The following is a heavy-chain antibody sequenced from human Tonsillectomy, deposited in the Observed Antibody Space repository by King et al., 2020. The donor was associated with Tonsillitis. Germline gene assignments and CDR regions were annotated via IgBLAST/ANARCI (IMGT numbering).Heavy chain of an antibody. D-gene: IGHD2-2*01. V-gene: IGHV4-4*07. Sequence: QLQESGPGLVKPSETLSLTCTVSGASMSSYYWTWIRQPAGKGLEWIGRIHTSGSTNYNPSLESRVTMSGDTSKNQFSLKLTSMTAADTAVYYCARDQPVGSTRFDYWGQGILVTVSS. J-gene: IGHJ4*02. CDR2: IHTSGST. CDR1: GASMSSYY. CDR3: ARDQPVGSTRFDY.